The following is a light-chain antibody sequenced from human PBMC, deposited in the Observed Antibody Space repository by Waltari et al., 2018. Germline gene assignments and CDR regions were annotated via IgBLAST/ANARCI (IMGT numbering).Light chain of an antibody. CDR3: QKHKS. CDR1: QSVASNS. J-gene: IGKJ3*01. Sequence: ELVLTQSPGTLSLSPGDRATLPCRASQSVASNSLAWYQQRPGRAPRLLIYSTSSRATGFPDRLCGSESGTVFTLTISKLEPEDFAVYYCQKHKSFGPGTKVDIK. CDR2: STS. V-gene: IGKV3-20*01.